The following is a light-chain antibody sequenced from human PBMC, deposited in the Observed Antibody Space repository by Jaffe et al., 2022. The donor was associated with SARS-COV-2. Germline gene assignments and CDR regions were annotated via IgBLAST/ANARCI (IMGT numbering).Light chain of an antibody. CDR3: QQYGGSPYT. Sequence: EIVLTQSPGTLSLSPGERATLSCRASQSVSSSFLAWYQRKPGQAPRLLIYGASSRATGIPDRFSGSGSGTDFTLTISRLEPEDFAVYYCQQYGGSPYTFGQGTKLEIK. V-gene: IGKV3-20*01. CDR2: GAS. CDR1: QSVSSSF. J-gene: IGKJ2*01.